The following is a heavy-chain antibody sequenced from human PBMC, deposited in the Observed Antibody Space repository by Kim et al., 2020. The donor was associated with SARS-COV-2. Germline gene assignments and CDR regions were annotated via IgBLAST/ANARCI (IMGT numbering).Heavy chain of an antibody. CDR2: IYPGDSDT. V-gene: IGHV5-51*01. CDR3: ARPTSVIVGATPPDY. D-gene: IGHD1-26*01. J-gene: IGHJ4*02. Sequence: GESLKISCKGSGYSFTSYWIGWVRQMPGKGLEWMGIIYPGDSDTRYSPSFQGQVTISADKSISTAYLQWSSLKASDTAMYYCARPTSVIVGATPPDYWGQGTLVTVSS. CDR1: GYSFTSYW.